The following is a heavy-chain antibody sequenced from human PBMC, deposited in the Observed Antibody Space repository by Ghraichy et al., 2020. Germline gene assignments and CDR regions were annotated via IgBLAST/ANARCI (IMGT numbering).Heavy chain of an antibody. CDR1: GYTFTSYG. J-gene: IGHJ6*03. Sequence: ASVKVSCKASGYTFTSYGISWVRQAPGQGLEWMGWISAYNGNTNYAQKLQGRVTMTTDTSTSTAYMELRSLRSDDTAVYYCAREFNDFWSGYYPYYYYYYMDVWGKGTTVTVSS. D-gene: IGHD3-3*01. V-gene: IGHV1-18*01. CDR3: AREFNDFWSGYYPYYYYYYMDV. CDR2: ISAYNGNT.